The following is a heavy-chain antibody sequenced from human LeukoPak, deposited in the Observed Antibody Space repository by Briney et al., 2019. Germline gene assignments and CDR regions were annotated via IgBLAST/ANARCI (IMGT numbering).Heavy chain of an antibody. V-gene: IGHV3-48*01. Sequence: RSGGSLRLSCAASGFTFSSYSMNWVRQAPGKGLEWVSFISSSSSTIYYADSVKGRFTISRDNAKNSLYMQMNSLRAEDTAVYYCARGPELSSESYPFDYWCQGTLVTVSS. CDR2: ISSSSSTI. D-gene: IGHD1-26*01. CDR3: ARGPELSSESYPFDY. J-gene: IGHJ4*02. CDR1: GFTFSSYS.